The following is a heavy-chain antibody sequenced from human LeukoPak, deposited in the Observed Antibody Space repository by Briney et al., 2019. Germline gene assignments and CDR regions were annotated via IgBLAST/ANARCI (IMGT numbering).Heavy chain of an antibody. CDR3: ARRHQGGTLFDY. Sequence: PSGTLSLTCAVSGGSISSDNWWSWVRQPPGKGLEWIGEIYHSGSTNYNPSLQSRVTISVDKSNNHFSLKLSSVSAADTAVYYCARRHQGGTLFDYWGQGTLVPVSS. D-gene: IGHD2-15*01. CDR2: IYHSGST. J-gene: IGHJ4*02. V-gene: IGHV4-4*02. CDR1: GGSISSDNW.